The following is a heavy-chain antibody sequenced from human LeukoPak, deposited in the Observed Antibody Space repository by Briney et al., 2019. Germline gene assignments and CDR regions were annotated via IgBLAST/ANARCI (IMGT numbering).Heavy chain of an antibody. CDR3: TSAGRVGGSSWPMVTTEYYFDY. CDR1: GYTFTGYY. D-gene: IGHD6-13*01. CDR2: INPNSGGT. Sequence: PMASVKVSCEASGYTFTGYYMHWVRQAPGQGLEWMGWINPNSGGTNYAQKFQGRVTMTRDTSISTAYMELSRLRSDDTAVYYCTSAGRVGGSSWPMVTTEYYFDYRGQGTLVTVSS. J-gene: IGHJ4*02. V-gene: IGHV1-2*02.